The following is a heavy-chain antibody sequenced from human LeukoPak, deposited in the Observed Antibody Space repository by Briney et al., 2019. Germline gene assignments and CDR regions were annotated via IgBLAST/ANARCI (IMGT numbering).Heavy chain of an antibody. CDR3: AGAKQLWLHYYYYGMDV. D-gene: IGHD5-18*01. Sequence: SETLSLTCTVSGGSISSVGYYWNWIRQYPGGGLEWIGYIYYSGSTYYNPSLESRLTISLDTSKNQFSLKLSSVTAADTAVYYCAGAKQLWLHYYYYGMDVWGQGTTVTVSS. CDR1: GGSISSVGYY. V-gene: IGHV4-31*03. J-gene: IGHJ6*02. CDR2: IYYSGST.